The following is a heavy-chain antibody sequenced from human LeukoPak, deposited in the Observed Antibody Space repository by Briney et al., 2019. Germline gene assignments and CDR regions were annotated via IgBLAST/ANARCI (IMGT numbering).Heavy chain of an antibody. Sequence: PGGSLRLSCAASGFTFSSYAMSWVRQAPGKGLEWVSAISGSGGSTYYADSVKGPFTISRDNSKNTLYLQMNSLRAEDTAVYYCAKFVSSGTTRDYWGQGTLVTVSS. J-gene: IGHJ4*02. V-gene: IGHV3-23*01. CDR3: AKFVSSGTTRDY. CDR1: GFTFSSYA. CDR2: ISGSGGST. D-gene: IGHD3-10*01.